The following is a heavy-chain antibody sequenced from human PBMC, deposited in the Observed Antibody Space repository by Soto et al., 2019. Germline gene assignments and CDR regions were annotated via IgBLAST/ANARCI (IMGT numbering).Heavy chain of an antibody. Sequence: SETLSLTCTVSGGSTSSSSYYWGWIRQPPGKGLEWIGTIYYTGSTYYNPSLKSRVTISVDTPKNQFSLKLSSVTAADTAVYYCARGYDFWSGYYTGLGWFDPWGQGTLVTVSS. CDR3: ARGYDFWSGYYTGLGWFDP. J-gene: IGHJ5*02. V-gene: IGHV4-39*07. D-gene: IGHD3-3*01. CDR1: GGSTSSSSYY. CDR2: IYYTGST.